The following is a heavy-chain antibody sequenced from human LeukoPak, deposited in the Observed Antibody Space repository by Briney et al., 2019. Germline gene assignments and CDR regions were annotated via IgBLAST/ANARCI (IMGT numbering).Heavy chain of an antibody. J-gene: IGHJ2*01. V-gene: IGHV4-61*02. CDR1: GGSISSGSNY. Sequence: SETLSLTCTVSGGSISSGSNYWSWIRQPAGKGLEWIGRIYTSGSTNCNPSLKSRVTMSVDTSKNQFSLKLSSVTAADTAVYYCARDKGQWLVRSPASWYFDLWGRGTLVTVSS. D-gene: IGHD6-19*01. CDR2: IYTSGST. CDR3: ARDKGQWLVRSPASWYFDL.